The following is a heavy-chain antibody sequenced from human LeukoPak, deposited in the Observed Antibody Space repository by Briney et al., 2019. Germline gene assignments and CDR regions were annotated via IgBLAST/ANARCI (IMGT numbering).Heavy chain of an antibody. CDR2: INPNSGGT. J-gene: IGHJ5*02. CDR1: GYTFTGYY. CDR3: ARGYCSGGSCHRRDWFDP. Sequence: ASVKVSCKASGYTFTGYYIHWVRQAPGQGLEWMGWINPNSGGTNYAQKFQGRVTMTRDTSISTAYMELSRLRSDDTAVYYCARGYCSGGSCHRRDWFDPWGQRTVVTVSS. V-gene: IGHV1-2*02. D-gene: IGHD2-15*01.